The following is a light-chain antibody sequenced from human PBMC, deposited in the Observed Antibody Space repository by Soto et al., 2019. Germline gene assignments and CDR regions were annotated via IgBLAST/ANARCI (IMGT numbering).Light chain of an antibody. CDR1: QSVSSSY. V-gene: IGKV3-20*01. Sequence: EIVLTQSPGTLSLSPGERATLSCRASQSVSSSYLAWYQQKPGQAPRLLIYDTSSRATGIPDRFSGSGSGTDFTLTISSLQGEDVAVYYCQQYSGAPLTFGGGTKVETK. CDR2: DTS. CDR3: QQYSGAPLT. J-gene: IGKJ4*01.